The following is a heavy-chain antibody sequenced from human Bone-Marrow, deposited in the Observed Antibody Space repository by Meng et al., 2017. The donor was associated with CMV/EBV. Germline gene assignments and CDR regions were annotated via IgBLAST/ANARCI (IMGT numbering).Heavy chain of an antibody. CDR3: ARDTLYYYGMDV. V-gene: IGHV4-59*01. Sequence: SETLSLTCAVYGGSFSGYYWSWIRQPPGKGLEWIGYIYYSGSTNYNPSLKSRVTISVDTSKNQFSLKLSSVTAADTAVYYCARDTLYYYGMDVWGQGTTVTVSS. CDR1: GGSFSGYY. CDR2: IYYSGST. J-gene: IGHJ6*02.